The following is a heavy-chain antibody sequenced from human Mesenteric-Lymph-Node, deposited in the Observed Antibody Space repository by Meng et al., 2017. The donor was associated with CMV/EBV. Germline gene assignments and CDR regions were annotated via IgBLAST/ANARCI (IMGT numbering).Heavy chain of an antibody. CDR1: GYTFTSYD. CDR2: MNPNSGNT. V-gene: IGHV1-8*03. Sequence: ASVKVSCKASGYTFTSYDINWVRQATGQGLEWMGWMNPNSGNTGYAQKFQGRVTITRNTSISTAYMELSSLRSEDTAVYYCARAPAAATYNWFDPWGQGTLVTVSS. CDR3: ARAPAAATYNWFDP. J-gene: IGHJ5*02. D-gene: IGHD2-15*01.